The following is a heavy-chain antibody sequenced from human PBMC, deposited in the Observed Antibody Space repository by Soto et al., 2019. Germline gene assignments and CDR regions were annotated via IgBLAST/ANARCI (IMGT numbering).Heavy chain of an antibody. CDR2: IIPIIGII. V-gene: IGHV1-69*02. J-gene: IGHJ5*02. CDR3: AGYPDSNYKDSHAYSYP. Sequence: QVQLVQSGAEVKKPGSSVKVSCKASGGTFSTYTITWVRQAPGQGLEWMGRIIPIIGIINYAQKFQGRVTITADKVTGTAYMELTRLRSDDTAVYYCAGYPDSNYKDSHAYSYPGAQGPLVPVAS. CDR1: GGTFSTYT. D-gene: IGHD3-22*01.